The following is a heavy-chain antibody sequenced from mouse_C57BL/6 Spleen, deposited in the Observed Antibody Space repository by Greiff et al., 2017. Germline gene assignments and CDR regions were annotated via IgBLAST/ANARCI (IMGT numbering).Heavy chain of an antibody. Sequence: QVQLQQSGAELVKPGASVKLSCKASGYTFTEYTIHWVKQRSGQGLEWIGWFYPGSGSIKYNEKFKDKATLTADKSSSTVYMELSSLPADDSADYCCTRRGYCVYFDYWGQGTTLTVSS. V-gene: IGHV1-62-2*01. J-gene: IGHJ2*01. CDR2: FYPGSGSI. CDR1: GYTFTEYT. D-gene: IGHD2-14*01. CDR3: TRRGYCVYFDY.